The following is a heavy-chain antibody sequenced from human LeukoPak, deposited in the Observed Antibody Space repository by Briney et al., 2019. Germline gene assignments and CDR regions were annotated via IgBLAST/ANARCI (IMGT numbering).Heavy chain of an antibody. D-gene: IGHD4-23*01. CDR2: INHSGST. CDR1: GGSFSGYY. J-gene: IGHJ4*02. CDR3: VRGVNTVVTDDFDY. V-gene: IGHV4-34*01. Sequence: SETLSLTCAVYGGSFSGYYWSWIRQPPGKGLEWIGEINHSGSTNYNPSLKSRVTISVDTSKNQFSLKLSSVTAADTAVYYCVRGVNTVVTDDFDYWGQGTLVTVSS.